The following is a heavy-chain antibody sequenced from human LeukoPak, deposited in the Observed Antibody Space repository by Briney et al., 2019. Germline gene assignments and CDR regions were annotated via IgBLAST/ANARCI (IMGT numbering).Heavy chain of an antibody. J-gene: IGHJ3*02. V-gene: IGHV3-7*03. CDR2: IKQDGSGQ. D-gene: IGHD3-22*01. Sequence: GGSLRLSCAASGFTFSTYWMTWVRQAPGKGLEWVASIKQDGSGQFSVDSVKGRFTISRDNSKNTLYLQMNSLRAEDTAVYYCAKVRTGKYYYDSSGYYLGAFDIWGQGTMVTVSS. CDR1: GFTFSTYW. CDR3: AKVRTGKYYYDSSGYYLGAFDI.